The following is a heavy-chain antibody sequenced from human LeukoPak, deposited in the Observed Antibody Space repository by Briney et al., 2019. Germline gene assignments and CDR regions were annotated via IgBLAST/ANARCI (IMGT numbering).Heavy chain of an antibody. CDR3: AKPTFSTYYDFWSGYSLFGP. J-gene: IGHJ5*02. D-gene: IGHD3-3*01. Sequence: GGSLRLSCAASGFTFSNYWMSWVRQAPGKGLEWVSAISGSGGSTYYADSVKGRFTISRDNSKNTLYLQMNSLRAEDTAVYYCAKPTFSTYYDFWSGYSLFGPWGQGTLVTVSS. CDR2: ISGSGGST. CDR1: GFTFSNYW. V-gene: IGHV3-23*01.